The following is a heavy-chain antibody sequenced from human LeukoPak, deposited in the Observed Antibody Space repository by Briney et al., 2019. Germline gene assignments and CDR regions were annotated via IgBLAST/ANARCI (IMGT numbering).Heavy chain of an antibody. V-gene: IGHV1-2*02. CDR2: INPNSGGT. Sequence: ASVKVSCKASGYTFTGYYMHWVRQAPGQGLEWMGWINPNSGGTNYAQKFQGRVTMTRDTSISTAYMELSRLRSDDTAVYYCARVSGSGSYSPTYYYYYMDVWGKGTTVTVSS. CDR1: GYTFTGYY. J-gene: IGHJ6*03. D-gene: IGHD3-10*01. CDR3: ARVSGSGSYSPTYYYYYMDV.